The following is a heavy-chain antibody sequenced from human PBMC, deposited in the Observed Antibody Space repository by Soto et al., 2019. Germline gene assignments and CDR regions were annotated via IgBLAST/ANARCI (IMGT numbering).Heavy chain of an antibody. D-gene: IGHD2-2*01. CDR3: TRDVALAVPRFHI. J-gene: IGHJ3*02. Sequence: QVQLQESGPGLVKPSETLSLTCTVSGGSVSSGSYYWTWIRQPPGKGLEWIGYIYYTGSTNYNPSLKSRVTTSVDTSKNQCSLRLGPVTAADTAVYYWTRDVALAVPRFHIWGKGTMVTVSS. V-gene: IGHV4-61*01. CDR2: IYYTGST. CDR1: GGSVSSGSYY.